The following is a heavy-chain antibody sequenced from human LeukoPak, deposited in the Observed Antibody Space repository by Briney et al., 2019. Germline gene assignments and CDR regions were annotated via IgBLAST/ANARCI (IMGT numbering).Heavy chain of an antibody. CDR1: GFTFGDYA. CDR2: IRSKAYGGTT. CDR3: TRFSGTTYYYYYYMDV. D-gene: IGHD1-1*01. Sequence: GGSLRLSCTASGFTFGDYAMSWFRQAPGKGLEWEGFIRSKAYGGTTEYAASVKGRFTISRDDSKSIAYLQMNSLKTEDTAAYYCTRFSGTTYYYYYYMDVWGKGTTVTVSS. J-gene: IGHJ6*03. V-gene: IGHV3-49*03.